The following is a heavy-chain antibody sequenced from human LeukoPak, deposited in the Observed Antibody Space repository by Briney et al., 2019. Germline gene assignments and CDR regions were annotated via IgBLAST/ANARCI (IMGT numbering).Heavy chain of an antibody. Sequence: GGSLRLSCAASGFTVSSNYMSWVRQAPGKGLEWVSVIYSGGSTYYADSVKGRFTISRDNSKNTLYLQMNSLRAEDTAVYYCAREGAYCGGDCSTYWGQGTLVTVSS. J-gene: IGHJ4*02. V-gene: IGHV3-66*01. CDR2: IYSGGST. D-gene: IGHD2-21*02. CDR1: GFTVSSNY. CDR3: AREGAYCGGDCSTY.